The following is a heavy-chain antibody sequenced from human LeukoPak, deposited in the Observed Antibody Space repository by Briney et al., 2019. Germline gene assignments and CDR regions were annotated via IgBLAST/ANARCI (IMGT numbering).Heavy chain of an antibody. D-gene: IGHD3-3*01. V-gene: IGHV1-18*01. CDR1: GYTFTSYG. Sequence: ASVKVSCKASGYTFTSYGISWVRQAPGQGLEWMGWISAYNGNTNYAQKLQGRVTMTTDTSTSTAYMELRSLRSDDTAAYYCARSLRFLEWLSSFDPWGQGTLVTVSS. CDR2: ISAYNGNT. CDR3: ARSLRFLEWLSSFDP. J-gene: IGHJ5*02.